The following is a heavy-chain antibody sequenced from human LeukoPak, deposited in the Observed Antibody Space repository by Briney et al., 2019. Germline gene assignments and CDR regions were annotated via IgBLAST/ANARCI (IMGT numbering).Heavy chain of an antibody. CDR1: GYTFTSYH. D-gene: IGHD2-8*01. CDR3: ARDYVDDIPMIKDY. J-gene: IGHJ4*02. Sequence: EASVKVSCKASGYTFTSYHMHWVRQAPGQGLEWMGKINLSGGSTTYAQKFQGRVTMTRDTSTSTVYMELSSLRSEDTAVYYCARDYVDDIPMIKDYWGQGTLVTASS. V-gene: IGHV1-46*01. CDR2: INLSGGST.